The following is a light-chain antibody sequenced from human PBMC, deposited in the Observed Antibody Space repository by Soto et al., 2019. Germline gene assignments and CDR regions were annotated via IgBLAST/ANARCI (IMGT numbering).Light chain of an antibody. Sequence: ENFLTQSPGTLSLSPGERATLSCRASQSVSSNLAWYQQKPGQAPRLLIYGASTRATGIPARFSGSGSGTEFTLSISSLQRDDFAVYYCQQSSNPHSPFAQGTRLEIK. V-gene: IGKV3D-11*02. CDR1: QSVSSN. CDR2: GAS. CDR3: QQSSNPHSP. J-gene: IGKJ5*01.